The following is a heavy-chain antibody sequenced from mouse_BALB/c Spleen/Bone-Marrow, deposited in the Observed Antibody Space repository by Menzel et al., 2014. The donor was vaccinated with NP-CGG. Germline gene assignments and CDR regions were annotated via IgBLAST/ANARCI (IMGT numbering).Heavy chain of an antibody. Sequence: VNVVESGPGLVAPSQSLSITCTVSGFSLTSYAVSWVRQPPGKGLEWLGVIWGDGNTDYHSALISRLSISKDNSKSQVFLNLNSLQTDDTATYYCATYEYDFWFGNWGQGTLVTVSA. J-gene: IGHJ3*01. CDR1: GFSLTSYA. V-gene: IGHV2-3*01. CDR3: ATYEYDFWFGN. CDR2: IWGDGNT. D-gene: IGHD2-4*01.